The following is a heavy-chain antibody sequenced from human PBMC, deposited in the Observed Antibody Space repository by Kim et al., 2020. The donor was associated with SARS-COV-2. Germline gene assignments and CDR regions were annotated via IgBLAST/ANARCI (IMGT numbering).Heavy chain of an antibody. J-gene: IGHJ4*02. D-gene: IGHD2-15*01. CDR3: ARGYCSGGNCYGYFDY. Sequence: SHKSRVPMSVDTSKNQFSLKMSSVTAADTAVYYCARGYCSGGNCYGYFDYWGQGSLVTVSS. V-gene: IGHV4-4*07.